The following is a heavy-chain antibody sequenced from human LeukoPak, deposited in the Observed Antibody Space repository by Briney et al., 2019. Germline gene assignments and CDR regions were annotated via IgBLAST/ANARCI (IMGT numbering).Heavy chain of an antibody. V-gene: IGHV3-7*01. CDR2: IKQDGSEK. D-gene: IGHD5-18*01. CDR3: ASPSGYSYVSSFDY. CDR1: GFTFSSYW. Sequence: GGSLRLSCAASGFTFSSYWMSWVRQAPGKGLEWVANIKQDGSEKYYVDSVKGRFTISRDNAKNSLYLQMNSLRAEDTAVYYCASPSGYSYVSSFDYWGQGTLVTVSS. J-gene: IGHJ4*02.